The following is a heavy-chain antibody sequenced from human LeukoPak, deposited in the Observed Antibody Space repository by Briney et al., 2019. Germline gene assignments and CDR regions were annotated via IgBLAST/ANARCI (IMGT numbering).Heavy chain of an antibody. CDR1: GGSISSGTYY. D-gene: IGHD3-10*01. CDR3: ARDLYGSGSSLDY. Sequence: PSETLSLTCTVSGGSISSGTYYWSWIRQPAGKGLEWIERIYTSGSTNYNPSLKSRVTISVDTSKNQFSLKLSSVTAADTAVYYCARDLYGSGSSLDYWGQGTLVTVSS. J-gene: IGHJ4*02. CDR2: IYTSGST. V-gene: IGHV4-61*02.